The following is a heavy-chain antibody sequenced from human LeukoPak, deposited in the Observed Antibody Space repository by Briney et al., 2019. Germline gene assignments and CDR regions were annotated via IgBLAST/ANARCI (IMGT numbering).Heavy chain of an antibody. CDR1: GFTFSSYA. J-gene: IGHJ4*02. Sequence: GVLRLSCAASGFTFSSYAMHRVRQAPGKGLEWVSTIYTGGNTYYAASVKGRFTISRDFSKNTVFLHMNSLRAEDTAMYYCARGDDSGYYDYFDYWGQGALVTVSS. D-gene: IGHD3-22*01. CDR2: IYTGGNT. CDR3: ARGDDSGYYDYFDY. V-gene: IGHV3-53*01.